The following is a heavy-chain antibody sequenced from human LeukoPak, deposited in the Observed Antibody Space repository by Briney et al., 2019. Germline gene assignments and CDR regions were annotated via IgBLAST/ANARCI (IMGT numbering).Heavy chain of an antibody. J-gene: IGHJ5*02. Sequence: GRSLRLSCAASGVTFDNYAMHWVRQAPGKDLEWVSGINWNGGSTGYADSVKGRFTISRDNAKNSLYLQMNSLRAEDTALYYCAKGGMSGVYSWFDPWGQGTLVTVSS. D-gene: IGHD2-15*01. CDR2: INWNGGST. V-gene: IGHV3-9*01. CDR3: AKGGMSGVYSWFDP. CDR1: GVTFDNYA.